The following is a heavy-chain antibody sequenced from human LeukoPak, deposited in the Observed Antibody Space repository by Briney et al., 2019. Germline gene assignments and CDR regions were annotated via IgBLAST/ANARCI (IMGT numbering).Heavy chain of an antibody. J-gene: IGHJ6*03. CDR3: ARVPGWSNYPYYYMDV. CDR1: GGSISSSSYY. D-gene: IGHD3-10*01. CDR2: IYYSGST. V-gene: IGHV4-39*07. Sequence: YPSETLSLTCTVSGGSISSSSYYWGWIRQPPGKGLEWIGSIYYSGSTYYNPSLKSRVTISVDTSKNQFSLKLSSVTAADTAVYYCARVPGWSNYPYYYMDVWGKGTTVTVSS.